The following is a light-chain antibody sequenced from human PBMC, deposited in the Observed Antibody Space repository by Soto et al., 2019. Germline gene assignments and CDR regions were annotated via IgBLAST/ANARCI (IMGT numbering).Light chain of an antibody. CDR3: QQYGSPPWA. CDR1: QSVGSNF. CDR2: AAS. J-gene: IGKJ1*01. V-gene: IGKV3-20*01. Sequence: IVLTQSPGTLSLSPGERATLSCRASQSVGSNFLAWYQQKRGQAPRILIYAASNRASGIPDRFSGSGSGSDFTLTISRLEPEDFAVYYCQQYGSPPWAFGQGKRVEI.